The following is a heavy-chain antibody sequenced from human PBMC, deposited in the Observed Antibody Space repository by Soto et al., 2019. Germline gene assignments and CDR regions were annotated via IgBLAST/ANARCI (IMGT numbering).Heavy chain of an antibody. D-gene: IGHD4-17*01. CDR2: INPSGGST. CDR1: EYTFTSYY. V-gene: IGHV1-46*01. CDR3: ARENGDYYYYYGMDV. Sequence: ASVKVSCKASEYTFTSYYMHWVRQAPGQGLEWMGIINPSGGSTSYAQKFQGRVTMTRDTSASTVYMELSSLRSEDTAVYYCARENGDYYYYYGMDVWGQGTTVTVSS. J-gene: IGHJ6*02.